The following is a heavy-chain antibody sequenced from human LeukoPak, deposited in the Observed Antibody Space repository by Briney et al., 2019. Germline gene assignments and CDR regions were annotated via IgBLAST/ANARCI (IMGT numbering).Heavy chain of an antibody. V-gene: IGHV1-8*03. J-gene: IGHJ3*02. CDR2: INPNSSNT. CDR1: GYTFTSYD. Sequence: ASVKVSCKASGYTFTSYDINWVRQATGQGLEWMGWINPNSSNTGYAQKFQGRVTITRNTSISTAYMELSSLRSEDTAVYYCARAYYDYVWGSYRLMAFDIWGQGTMVTVSS. D-gene: IGHD3-16*02. CDR3: ARAYYDYVWGSYRLMAFDI.